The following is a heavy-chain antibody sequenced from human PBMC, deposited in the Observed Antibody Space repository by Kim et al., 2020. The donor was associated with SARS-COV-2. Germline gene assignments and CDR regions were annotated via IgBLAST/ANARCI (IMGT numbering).Heavy chain of an antibody. V-gene: IGHV1-69*01. CDR3: ARGASLLGEDY. J-gene: IGHJ4*02. D-gene: IGHD3-16*01. Sequence: DYAQKFQGRFTITADESTSTVFMELSSLRSEDTAIYYCARGASLLGEDYWGQGTLVTVSS.